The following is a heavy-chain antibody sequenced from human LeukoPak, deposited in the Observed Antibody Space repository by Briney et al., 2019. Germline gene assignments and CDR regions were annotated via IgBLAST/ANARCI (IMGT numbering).Heavy chain of an antibody. Sequence: SETLSLTCAVSGYSISSGYYWGWIRQPPGKGLEWIGSIYHSGSTYYNPSLKSRVTISVDTSKNQFSLKLSSVTAADTAVYYCARAGDCTNGVCYAQYYFDYWGQGTLVTVSS. V-gene: IGHV4-38-2*01. CDR2: IYHSGST. D-gene: IGHD2-8*01. CDR1: GYSISSGYY. J-gene: IGHJ4*02. CDR3: ARAGDCTNGVCYAQYYFDY.